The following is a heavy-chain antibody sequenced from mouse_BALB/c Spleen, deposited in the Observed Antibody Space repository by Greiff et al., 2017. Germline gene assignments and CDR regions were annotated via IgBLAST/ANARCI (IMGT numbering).Heavy chain of an antibody. V-gene: IGHV5-17*02. D-gene: IGHD2-4*01. CDR2: ISSGSSTI. CDR3: ARSGYDYDGAWFAY. CDR1: GFTFSSFG. Sequence: DVKLVESGGGLVQPGGSRKLSCAASGFTFSSFGMHWVRQAPEKGLEWVAYISSGSSTIYYADTVKGRFTISRDNPKNTLFLQMTSLRSEDTAMYYCARSGYDYDGAWFAYWGQGTLVTVSA. J-gene: IGHJ3*01.